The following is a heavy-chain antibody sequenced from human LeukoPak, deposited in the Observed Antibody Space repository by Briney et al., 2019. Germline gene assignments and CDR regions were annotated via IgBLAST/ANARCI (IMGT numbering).Heavy chain of an antibody. D-gene: IGHD3-10*01. CDR2: IYHSGRT. J-gene: IGHJ6*03. V-gene: IGHV4-59*01. CDR3: AKVRFGETYYYYYMDV. CDR1: GGSISSYY. Sequence: PSETLSLTCTVSGGSISSYYWSWIRQPPGKGLEWIGSIYHSGRTFYNPSLKSRVTISVDTSKNQFSLKLSSVTAADTAVYYCAKVRFGETYYYYYMDVWGKGTTVTVSS.